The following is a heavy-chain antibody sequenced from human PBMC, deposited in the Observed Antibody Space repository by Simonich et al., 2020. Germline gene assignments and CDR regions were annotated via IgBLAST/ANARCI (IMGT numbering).Heavy chain of an antibody. Sequence: QVQLVQSGAEVKKPGASVKVSCKASGYTFTGYYMHWVRQAPGEGLELMGRTNPNRGGTNYERKFKGRGTMTRDTSSGTAYMELSRLRSDDTAVYFCARDGGNCSCGSCYWYFDLWGRGTLVTVSS. CDR3: ARDGGNCSCGSCYWYFDL. CDR1: GYTFTGYY. J-gene: IGHJ2*01. D-gene: IGHD2-15*01. CDR2: TNPNRGGT. V-gene: IGHV1-2*06.